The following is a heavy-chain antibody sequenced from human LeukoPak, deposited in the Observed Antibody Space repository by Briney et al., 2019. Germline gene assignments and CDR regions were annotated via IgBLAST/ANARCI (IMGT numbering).Heavy chain of an antibody. V-gene: IGHV4-39*07. CDR1: GGSISSGSYY. D-gene: IGHD3-22*01. CDR3: ARGRPYYYDSSGYFPFDY. J-gene: IGHJ4*02. Sequence: SETLSLTCTVSGGSISSGSYYWVWIRQPPGKGLEWIGTIYYSGTTYYNPSLKSRVTISVDTSKYQFSLRLSSVTAADTAVYYCARGRPYYYDSSGYFPFDYWGQGTLVTVSS. CDR2: IYYSGTT.